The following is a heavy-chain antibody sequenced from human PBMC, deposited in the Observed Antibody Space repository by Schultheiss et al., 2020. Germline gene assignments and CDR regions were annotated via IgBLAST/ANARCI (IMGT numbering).Heavy chain of an antibody. D-gene: IGHD5-18*01. CDR1: GFTVSSNY. Sequence: GGSLRLSCAASGFTVSSNYMSWVRQAPGKGPEWVSAISGSGGSTYYADSVEGRFTISRDNSKNTLYLQMNSLRAEDTAVYYCAASGYSYGSFYYFDYWGQGNL. V-gene: IGHV3-23*01. CDR2: ISGSGGST. J-gene: IGHJ4*02. CDR3: AASGYSYGSFYYFDY.